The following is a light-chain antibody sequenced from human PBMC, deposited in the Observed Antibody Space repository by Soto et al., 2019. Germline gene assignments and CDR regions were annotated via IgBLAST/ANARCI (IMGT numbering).Light chain of an antibody. CDR3: QQYNSYPHT. Sequence: DIQMTQSPSTLSASVGDRVTVACRASQSINNWLAWYQQKPGKAPKLLIYKASTLESGVPSRFSGGGSGTEFTLPISSLQPDDFATSYCQQYNSYPHTFGQGTKLEIK. CDR2: KAS. J-gene: IGKJ2*01. V-gene: IGKV1-5*03. CDR1: QSINNW.